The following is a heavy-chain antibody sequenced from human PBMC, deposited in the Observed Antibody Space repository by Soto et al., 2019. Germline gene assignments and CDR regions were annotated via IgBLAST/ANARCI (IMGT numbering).Heavy chain of an antibody. D-gene: IGHD2-15*01. Sequence: QRFQDRVTIIRDTSASTAYMELSSLTSEDTAVYYCARDSCNGGTCYDYGMDVWGQGTTVTVSS. CDR3: ARDSCNGGTCYDYGMDV. V-gene: IGHV1-3*01. J-gene: IGHJ6*02.